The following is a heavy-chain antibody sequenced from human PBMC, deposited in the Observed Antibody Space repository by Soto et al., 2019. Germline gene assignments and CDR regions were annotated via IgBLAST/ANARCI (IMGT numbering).Heavy chain of an antibody. D-gene: IGHD6-6*01. CDR2: IWYDGSNK. V-gene: IGHV3-33*01. Sequence: GGSLRLSCAASGFTFSSYGMHWVRQAPGKGLEWVAVIWYDGSNKYYADSVKGRFTISRDNSKNTLYLQMNSLRAEDTAVYYCARPMGSSSSGQGYYYYGMDVWGQGTTVTVSS. CDR3: ARPMGSSSSGQGYYYYGMDV. CDR1: GFTFSSYG. J-gene: IGHJ6*02.